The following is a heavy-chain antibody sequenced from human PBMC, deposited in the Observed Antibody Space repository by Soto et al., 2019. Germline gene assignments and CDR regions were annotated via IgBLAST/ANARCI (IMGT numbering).Heavy chain of an antibody. J-gene: IGHJ4*02. CDR1: GFTFSSYA. CDR2: ISGSGGST. Sequence: GGSLRLSCAASGFTFSSYAMSWVRQAPGKGLEWVSAISGSGGSTYYADSVKGRFTISRDNSKNTLYLQMNSLRAEDTAVYYCAKAGLQPLLYRAYFDYWGQGTLVTVSS. D-gene: IGHD2-2*02. V-gene: IGHV3-23*01. CDR3: AKAGLQPLLYRAYFDY.